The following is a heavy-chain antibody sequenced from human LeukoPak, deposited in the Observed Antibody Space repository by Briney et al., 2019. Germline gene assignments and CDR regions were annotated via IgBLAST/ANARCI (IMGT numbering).Heavy chain of an antibody. J-gene: IGHJ5*02. CDR1: GYTSTSYG. D-gene: IGHD4-11*01. V-gene: IGHV1-18*01. CDR3: ARGSGYDYSNYGGGNWFDP. CDR2: ISAYNGNT. Sequence: GASVKVSCKASGYTSTSYGISWVRQAPGQGLEWMGWISAYNGNTNYAQKLQGRVTMTTDTSTSTAYMELRSLRSDDTAVYYCARGSGYDYSNYGGGNWFDPWGQGTLVTVSS.